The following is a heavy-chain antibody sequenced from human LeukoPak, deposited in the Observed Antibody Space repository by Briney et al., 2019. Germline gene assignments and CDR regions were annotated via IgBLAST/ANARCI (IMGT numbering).Heavy chain of an antibody. CDR1: GFDFSGYS. V-gene: IGHV3-21*01. Sequence: GGSLRLSCAASGFDFSGYSMTWVRQAPGKGLEWVAAMTSSSTYIDYSDSVKGRFTLSRDNAENSLYLQMHSLRVDDMAVYYCARVSVGQGGEHILFYMDVWGKGTTVTVSS. D-gene: IGHD1/OR15-1a*01. CDR3: ARVSVGQGGEHILFYMDV. CDR2: MTSSSTYI. J-gene: IGHJ6*03.